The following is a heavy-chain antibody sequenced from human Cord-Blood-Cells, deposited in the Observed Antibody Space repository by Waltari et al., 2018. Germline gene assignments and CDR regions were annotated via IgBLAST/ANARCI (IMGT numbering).Heavy chain of an antibody. V-gene: IGHV3-21*01. D-gene: IGHD6-19*01. CDR3: ARNPPYSGWYDY. J-gene: IGHJ4*02. Sequence: EVQLVESVGGLVKPGGSLSLSCAAFGFTFSRVSMTWVRQAPGKGLEWVSSISSSSSYIYYADSVRGRFTISRDNAKNSLYLQMNSLRAEDTAVYYCARNPPYSGWYDYWGQGTLVTVSS. CDR2: ISSSSSYI. CDR1: GFTFSRVS.